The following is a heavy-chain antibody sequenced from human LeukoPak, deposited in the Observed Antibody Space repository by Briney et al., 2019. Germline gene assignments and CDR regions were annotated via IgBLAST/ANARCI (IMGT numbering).Heavy chain of an antibody. V-gene: IGHV3-7*05. CDR2: INQDGSEK. CDR1: GFTFSSSW. Sequence: GGSLRLSCAASGFTFSSSWMSWVRQAPGRRLEWVANINQDGSEKYYVDSVKGRFIISRDNAKSSLYLQMNSLRAEDTAVYYCARQVTPMRYWGQGTLVTVSS. D-gene: IGHD2-21*02. J-gene: IGHJ4*02. CDR3: ARQVTPMRY.